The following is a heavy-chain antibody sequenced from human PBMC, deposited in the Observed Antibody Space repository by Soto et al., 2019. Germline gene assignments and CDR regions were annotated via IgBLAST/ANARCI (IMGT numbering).Heavy chain of an antibody. CDR2: ISAYSGNT. D-gene: IGHD4-17*01. J-gene: IGHJ4*02. CDR1: GYGFTGYG. Sequence: ASVQGSFTASGYGFTGYGLSWVRQAPGQGLEWMGWISAYSGNTNYAQKLQGRVTMTTDTSTSTAYMELRSLRSDDTAVYYWARDTPQQMTTTVMDYWGQGTLVTVPS. CDR3: ARDTPQQMTTTVMDY. V-gene: IGHV1-18*04.